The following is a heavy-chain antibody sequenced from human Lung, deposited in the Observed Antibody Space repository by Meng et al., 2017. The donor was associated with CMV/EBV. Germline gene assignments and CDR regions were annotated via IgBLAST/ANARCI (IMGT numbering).Heavy chain of an antibody. Sequence: SETLSLTCAVSGGPINTDNWWGWVRQAPGEGLEWIGEIFHSGTTNYRPSPKRRLTISVDKSKNHFSLTLTSVTAADTAVYYCARRGRDYDISIGFDCWGQETLVTVSS. J-gene: IGHJ4*02. CDR3: ARRGRDYDISIGFDC. CDR1: GGPINTDNW. CDR2: IFHSGTT. V-gene: IGHV4-4*02. D-gene: IGHD3-9*01.